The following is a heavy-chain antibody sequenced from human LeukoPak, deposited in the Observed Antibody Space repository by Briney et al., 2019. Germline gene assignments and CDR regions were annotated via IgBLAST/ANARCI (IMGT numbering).Heavy chain of an antibody. CDR1: GFSLSTSGGG. V-gene: IGHV2-5*01. CDR3: AHSPSIAAAVSWFDP. J-gene: IGHJ5*02. Sequence: SGPTLVNPTQTLTLTFTFSGFSLSTSGGGVGCIRQPPGKALEWLALIYWNDDKRYSPSLKSRLTITKDTSKTQVVLTMTNMDPVETATYSCAHSPSIAAAVSWFDPWGQGTLVTVSS. D-gene: IGHD6-13*01. CDR2: IYWNDDK.